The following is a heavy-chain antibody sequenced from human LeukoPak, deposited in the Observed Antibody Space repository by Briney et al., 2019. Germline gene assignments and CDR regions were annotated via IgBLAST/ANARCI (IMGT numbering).Heavy chain of an antibody. V-gene: IGHV4-34*01. D-gene: IGHD3-10*01. Sequence: SETLSLTCAVYGGSFSGYYWSWIRQPPGKGLEWIGEINHSGSTNYNPSLKSRVTISVDTSKNQFSLKLSSVTAADTAVYYCASRSYYGSGSYYRDWGQGTLVTVPS. CDR2: INHSGST. J-gene: IGHJ4*02. CDR3: ASRSYYGSGSYYRD. CDR1: GGSFSGYY.